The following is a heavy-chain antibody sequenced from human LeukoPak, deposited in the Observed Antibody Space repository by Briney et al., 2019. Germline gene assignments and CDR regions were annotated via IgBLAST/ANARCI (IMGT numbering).Heavy chain of an antibody. Sequence: NPSETLSLTCTVSGGSINSHYWSWIRQPAGKGLEWIGRIYSSGSTNHNLSLKSRVTMSVDTSKNQISLKLSSVTAADTAVYYCARDRGAYDYWGQGTLVTVSS. J-gene: IGHJ4*02. V-gene: IGHV4-4*07. CDR3: ARDRGAYDY. D-gene: IGHD5-12*01. CDR1: GGSINSHY. CDR2: IYSSGST.